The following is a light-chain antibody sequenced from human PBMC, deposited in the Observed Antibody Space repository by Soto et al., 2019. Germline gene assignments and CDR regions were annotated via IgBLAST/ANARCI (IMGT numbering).Light chain of an antibody. Sequence: EIVLTQSPGTLSLSAGERATLSCRASQSVSSNYFAWFQQRPGQAPRLLIYGVSTRATGTPDRFSASGSATEFTLNINRLEPEDFAVYYCHKYGASPWTFGQGTKVEIK. CDR3: HKYGASPWT. CDR1: QSVSSNY. CDR2: GVS. V-gene: IGKV3-20*01. J-gene: IGKJ1*01.